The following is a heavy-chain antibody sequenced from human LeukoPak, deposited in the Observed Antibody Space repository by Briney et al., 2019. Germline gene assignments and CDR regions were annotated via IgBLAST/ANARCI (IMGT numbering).Heavy chain of an antibody. CDR3: ARTPYRHFDY. V-gene: IGHV1-18*01. Sequence: ASVKVSCKASGYTFTSFGISWVRQAPGQGLEWMGWISPYNGNTNYAQKLQGRVTMTTDTSASTAYMELSSLRSEDTAVYYCARTPYRHFDYWGQGTLVTVSS. D-gene: IGHD3-16*02. J-gene: IGHJ4*02. CDR2: ISPYNGNT. CDR1: GYTFTSFG.